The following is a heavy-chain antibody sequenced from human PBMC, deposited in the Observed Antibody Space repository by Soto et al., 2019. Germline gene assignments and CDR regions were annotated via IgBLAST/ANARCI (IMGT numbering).Heavy chain of an antibody. J-gene: IGHJ3*02. CDR2: TGGGGVST. V-gene: IGHV3-23*01. CDR3: AKIVGGGGHIDAFDI. CDR1: GFTFRSYA. D-gene: IGHD2-15*01. Sequence: EVQLLESGGGLVEPGGSLRLSCAASGFTFRSYAMTWVRQAPGKGLELVSYTGGGGVSTYYADSVKGRFTSSRDDSKNTLYLQVNSLRAEDTALYYCAKIVGGGGHIDAFDIGGQGTRVTVSS.